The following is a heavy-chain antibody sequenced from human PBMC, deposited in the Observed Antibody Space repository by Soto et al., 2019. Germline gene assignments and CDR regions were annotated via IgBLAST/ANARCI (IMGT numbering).Heavy chain of an antibody. CDR3: AGGLYYYDSNGNWGN. CDR2: ISSSSSTI. V-gene: IGHV3-48*02. CDR1: GFTFSSYS. D-gene: IGHD3-22*01. J-gene: IGHJ4*02. Sequence: GSLRLSCAASGFTFSSYSMNWVRQAPGKGLEWVSYISSSSSTIYYADSVKGRFTISRDNAKNSLYLQMNSLRDEDTAVYYCAGGLYYYDSNGNWGNWGKGTLVTVSS.